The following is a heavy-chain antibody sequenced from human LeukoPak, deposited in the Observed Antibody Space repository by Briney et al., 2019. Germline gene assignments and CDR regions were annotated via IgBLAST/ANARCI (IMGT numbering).Heavy chain of an antibody. J-gene: IGHJ4*02. Sequence: ASVKVSCKVSGYTLTELSMHWVRQAPGKGLEWMGGFDPEDGETIYAQKFQGRVTMTEDTSTDTAYMELSSLRSEDTAVYYCARDIGLVRGIIMAHWGQGTQVTVSS. CDR3: ARDIGLVRGIIMAH. CDR2: FDPEDGET. CDR1: GYTLTELS. D-gene: IGHD3-10*01. V-gene: IGHV1-24*01.